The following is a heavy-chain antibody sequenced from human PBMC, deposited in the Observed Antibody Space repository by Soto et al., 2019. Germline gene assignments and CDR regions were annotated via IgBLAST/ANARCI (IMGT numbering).Heavy chain of an antibody. V-gene: IGHV3-23*01. J-gene: IGHJ4*02. CDR3: ARDRDIYGTFDY. CDR2: ISGSGGNT. CDR1: GFTFINYA. D-gene: IGHD1-1*01. Sequence: EVQLLESGGGLVQPGGSLRLSCAASGFTFINYAMTWVRQAPGKGLEWVSGISGSGGNTYYADSVKGRFTISRDNAKDTLYLQMNSLRAEDTAVYYCARDRDIYGTFDYWGQGTLLTVSS.